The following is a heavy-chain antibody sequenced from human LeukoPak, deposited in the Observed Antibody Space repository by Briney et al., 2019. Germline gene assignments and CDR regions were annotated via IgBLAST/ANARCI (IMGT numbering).Heavy chain of an antibody. D-gene: IGHD1-26*01. CDR1: GGSISSSSYY. J-gene: IGHJ4*02. CDR3: ARATIVGATDLPYFDY. V-gene: IGHV4-39*01. CDR2: IYYGGST. Sequence: SETLSLTCTVSGGSISSSSYYWGWIRQPPGKGLEWIGSIYYGGSTYYNPSLKSRVTISVDTSKNQFSLKLSSVTAADTAVYYCARATIVGATDLPYFDYWGQGTLVTVSS.